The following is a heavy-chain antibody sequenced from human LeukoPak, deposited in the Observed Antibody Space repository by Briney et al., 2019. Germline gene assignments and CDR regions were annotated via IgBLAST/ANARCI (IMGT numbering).Heavy chain of an antibody. CDR3: ARDGGFTARNFDY. Sequence: PGGSLRLSCVASGFTFSNYWMAWVRRAPGRGLEDMAKIKEDGREEYYVDSVKGRFTISRDNAKNSLYLQMNSLRDEDTAVYYCARDGGFTARNFDYWGQGTLVTVSS. V-gene: IGHV3-7*01. CDR2: IKEDGREE. D-gene: IGHD3-3*01. CDR1: GFTFSNYW. J-gene: IGHJ4*02.